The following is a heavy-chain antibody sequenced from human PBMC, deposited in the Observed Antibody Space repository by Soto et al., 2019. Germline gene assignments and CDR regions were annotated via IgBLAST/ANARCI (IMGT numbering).Heavy chain of an antibody. D-gene: IGHD6-19*01. J-gene: IGHJ5*02. CDR2: IYTSGNT. V-gene: IGHV4-4*07. CDR3: ARDIAVAGIEWFDP. Sequence: SETLSLTCTVSGGSISSYSWGWIRQPAGKGLEWIGRIYTSGNTNYNPSLKSRVTMSVDTSKNQFSLKLSSVTAADTAVYYCARDIAVAGIEWFDPWGQGTLVTVSS. CDR1: GGSISSYS.